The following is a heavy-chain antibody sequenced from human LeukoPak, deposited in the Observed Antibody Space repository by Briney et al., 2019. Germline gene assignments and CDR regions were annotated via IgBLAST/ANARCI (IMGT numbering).Heavy chain of an antibody. CDR2: IDGGGSST. V-gene: IGHV3-74*01. J-gene: IGHJ4*01. D-gene: IGHD3-22*01. CDR1: GFTFSYHW. CDR3: ARGPGSSGGAYVGDY. Sequence: GGSLRLSCGASGFTFSYHWMHWVRQVPGKGLVWVSRIDGGGSSTSYADSVKGRLSISRDNAKSTLYLQMSSLRAEDTAVYYCARGPGSSGGAYVGDYWGPGTLVTVSS.